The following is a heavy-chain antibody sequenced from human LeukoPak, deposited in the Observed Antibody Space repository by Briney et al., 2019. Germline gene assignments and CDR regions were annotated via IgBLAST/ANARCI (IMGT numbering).Heavy chain of an antibody. D-gene: IGHD1-26*01. CDR2: ISHSGST. Sequence: PSQTLSLTCTVSGGSISSGGSYWSWIRQPPGKGLEWIGYISHSGSTYYNPSLKSRVTISVDRSKNQFSLKLTSVTAADTAVYYCTRTGGAGRYWGQGTLVTVSS. J-gene: IGHJ4*02. CDR1: GGSISSGGSY. V-gene: IGHV4-30-2*01. CDR3: TRTGGAGRY.